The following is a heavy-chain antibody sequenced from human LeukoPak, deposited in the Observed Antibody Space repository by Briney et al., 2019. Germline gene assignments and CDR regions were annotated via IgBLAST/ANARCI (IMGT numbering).Heavy chain of an antibody. J-gene: IGHJ6*04. Sequence: SETLSLTCTVSGGSISSGDYYWSWIRQHPGKGLEWIGYIYYSGSTYYNPSLKSRVTISVDTSKNQFSLKLSSVTAADTAVYYCARGDCSSTSCYAGSDENYGMDVWGKGTTVTVSS. D-gene: IGHD2-2*01. CDR2: IYYSGST. CDR3: ARGDCSSTSCYAGSDENYGMDV. V-gene: IGHV4-31*03. CDR1: GGSISSGDYY.